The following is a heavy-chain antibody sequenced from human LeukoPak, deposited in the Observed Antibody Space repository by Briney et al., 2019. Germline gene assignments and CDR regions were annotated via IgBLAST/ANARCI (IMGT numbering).Heavy chain of an antibody. D-gene: IGHD2-8*01. V-gene: IGHV5-51*01. J-gene: IGHJ5*02. CDR1: GYSFTSYW. Sequence: GESLKISCKGSGYSFTSYWIGWVRQMPGKGLEWMGIIYPGDSHTRYSPSFQGQVTISADESICTAYLQWSSLKASDTVMYYCARQTRARYCTNGVCYVSWFDPWGQGTLVTVSS. CDR3: ARQTRARYCTNGVCYVSWFDP. CDR2: IYPGDSHT.